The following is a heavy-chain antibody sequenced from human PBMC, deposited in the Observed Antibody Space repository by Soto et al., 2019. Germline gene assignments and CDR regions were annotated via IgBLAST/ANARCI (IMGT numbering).Heavy chain of an antibody. Sequence: SETLSLTCTASGGSISSYYWSWIRQPPGKGLEWIGYIYYSGSTNYNPSLKSRVTMSVDTSKNQFSLKLSSVTAADTAVYYCARVSGMNYDFWSGYPVLDYWGQGTLVTVSS. D-gene: IGHD3-3*01. CDR1: GGSISSYY. CDR2: IYYSGST. CDR3: ARVSGMNYDFWSGYPVLDY. V-gene: IGHV4-59*01. J-gene: IGHJ4*02.